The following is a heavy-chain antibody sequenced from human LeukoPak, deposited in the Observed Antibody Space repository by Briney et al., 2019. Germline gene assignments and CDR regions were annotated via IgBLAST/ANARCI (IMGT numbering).Heavy chain of an antibody. Sequence: PSETLSLTCAVSGGSFSGYYWSWIRQPPGKGLEWIGEINHSGSTNYNPSLKSRVTISVDTSKNQFSLKLSSVTAADTAVYYCARRLPAALDYWGQGTLVTVSS. CDR2: INHSGST. CDR3: ARRLPAALDY. J-gene: IGHJ4*02. CDR1: GGSFSGYY. V-gene: IGHV4-34*01. D-gene: IGHD2-2*01.